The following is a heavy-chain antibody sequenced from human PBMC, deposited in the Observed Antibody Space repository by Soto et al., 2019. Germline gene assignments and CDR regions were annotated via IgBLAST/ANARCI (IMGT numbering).Heavy chain of an antibody. V-gene: IGHV1-8*01. CDR2: MQPSTGRT. CDR3: ARGVSAGVDY. D-gene: IGHD1-26*01. J-gene: IGHJ4*02. Sequence: QVQLVQSGAEVREPGASVKVSCKASGYSFTSLDINWVRQTAGQGLEWMGWMQPSTGRTGYAQKFKARVPMTRDTSINTAYMELTTLASDDTAFYYCARGVSAGVDYWGQGTLVTVSS. CDR1: GYSFTSLD.